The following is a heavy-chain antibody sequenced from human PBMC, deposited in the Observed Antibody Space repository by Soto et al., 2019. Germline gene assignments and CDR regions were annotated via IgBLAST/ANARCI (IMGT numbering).Heavy chain of an antibody. V-gene: IGHV1-8*01. Sequence: ASVKVSCKASGYTFTSYDIHWVRQVTGQGLEWMGWMDPSSGNTGYAQKFQGRVSMTRNSSITTAYMELTTLRSADTAVYYCVRCHRHSWVYTGNSSGQGTLVTV. CDR2: MDPSSGNT. D-gene: IGHD7-27*01. CDR3: VRCHRHSWVYTGNS. CDR1: GYTFTSYD. J-gene: IGHJ4*02.